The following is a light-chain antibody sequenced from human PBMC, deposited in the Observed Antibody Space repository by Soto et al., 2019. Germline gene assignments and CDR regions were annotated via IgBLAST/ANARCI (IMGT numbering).Light chain of an antibody. V-gene: IGKV1-39*01. J-gene: IGKJ1*01. CDR2: TAS. CDR3: QQSYSTPRT. CDR1: QSISIY. Sequence: DIQMTQSPSTLSASVGDRVTITCRASQSISIYLNWYQQKPGKAPKVLIYTASSLQSGVPSRFSGIGSGTDFTLTISSLQPEDFATYYCQQSYSTPRTFGQGTKVDIK.